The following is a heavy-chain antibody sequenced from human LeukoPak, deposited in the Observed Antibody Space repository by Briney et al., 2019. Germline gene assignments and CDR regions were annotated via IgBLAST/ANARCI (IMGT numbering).Heavy chain of an antibody. CDR2: IRYDGSNK. CDR3: AKVSGMYYYYYMDV. Sequence: WFRQAPGKGLEWVAFIRYDGSNKYYADSVKGRFTISRDNSKNTLYLQMNSLRAEDTAVYYCAKVSGMYYYYYMDVWGKGTTVTISS. J-gene: IGHJ6*03. D-gene: IGHD1-14*01. V-gene: IGHV3-30*02.